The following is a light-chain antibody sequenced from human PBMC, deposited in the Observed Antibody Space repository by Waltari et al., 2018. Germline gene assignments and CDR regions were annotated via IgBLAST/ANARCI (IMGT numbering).Light chain of an antibody. V-gene: IGKV2D-29*01. CDR1: QSVLYRSNNKNY. Sequence: DIVMTQSPDSLAVSLGERATINCKSSQSVLYRSNNKNYSASYLQKPGQPPQLLIYEVSNRFSGVPDRFSGSGSGTDFTLKISRVEAEDVGLYYCMQSIQFPLTFGGGTKVEIK. CDR2: EVS. CDR3: MQSIQFPLT. J-gene: IGKJ4*01.